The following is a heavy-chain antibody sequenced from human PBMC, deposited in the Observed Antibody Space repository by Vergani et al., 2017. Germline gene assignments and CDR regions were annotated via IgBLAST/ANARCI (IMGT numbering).Heavy chain of an antibody. CDR1: GGSISSGGYY. J-gene: IGHJ5*02. Sequence: QVQLPESGPGLVKPSQTLSLPCTVSGGSISSGGYYWSWIRQHPGKGLEWIGYIYYSGSTYYNPSLKSRVTISVDTSKNQFSLKLSSVTAADTAVYYCAGGVYCTSGVCYTVSSAAWFDPWGQGTLVTVSS. CDR2: IYYSGST. CDR3: AGGVYCTSGVCYTVSSAAWFDP. D-gene: IGHD2-8*01. V-gene: IGHV4-31*03.